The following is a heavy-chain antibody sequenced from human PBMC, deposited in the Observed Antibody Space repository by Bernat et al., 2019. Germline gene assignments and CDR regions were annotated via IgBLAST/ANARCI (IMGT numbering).Heavy chain of an antibody. CDR2: IKTNNDGETP. J-gene: IGHJ4*02. CDR1: GFTFSKAW. CDR3: TTPLFKTTNY. V-gene: IGHV3-15*01. D-gene: IGHD4-17*01. Sequence: EVHLVESGGGLVKPGGSLRLSCVASGFTFSKAWMNLVRQAPGKGLEWVGRIKTNNDGETPDYAAPVQGRFTISRDDSKNTLYLQMNFLETEDTAVYYCTTPLFKTTNYWGQGTLVTVSS.